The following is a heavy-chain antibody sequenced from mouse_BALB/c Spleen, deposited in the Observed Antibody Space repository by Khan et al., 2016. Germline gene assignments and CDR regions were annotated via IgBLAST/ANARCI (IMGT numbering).Heavy chain of an antibody. Sequence: QVPLQQPGAELVMPGASVKMSCKASGYTFTDYWIHWVKQRPGQGLGWIGAIDPSASYSSYNQKFKGKATLTVNEYSSTAYMQLSILTSEDSAVYYCARSEGNWFAYWGQGTLVTVSA. CDR1: GYTFTDYW. D-gene: IGHD2-1*01. J-gene: IGHJ3*01. V-gene: IGHV1-69*01. CDR3: ARSEGNWFAY. CDR2: IDPSASYS.